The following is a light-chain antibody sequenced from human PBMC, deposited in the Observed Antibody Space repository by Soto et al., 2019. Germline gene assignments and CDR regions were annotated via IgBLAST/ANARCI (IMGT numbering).Light chain of an antibody. CDR2: GAS. CDR1: ESVSSTY. J-gene: IGKJ2*01. V-gene: IGKV3-20*01. Sequence: EIVLTQSPGTLSLSPGERATLSCRASESVSSTYLAWYQQKPGQAPRLLIYGASNRATGIPDRLSGSGSGTDFTLTISRLEPEDFAVYYCQQYGSSPHTFGQGTKLEIK. CDR3: QQYGSSPHT.